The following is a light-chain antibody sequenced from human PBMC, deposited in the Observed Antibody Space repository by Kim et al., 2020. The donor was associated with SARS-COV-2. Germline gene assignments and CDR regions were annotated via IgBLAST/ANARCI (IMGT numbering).Light chain of an antibody. J-gene: IGKJ5*01. CDR3: QQRSNLIT. CDR2: DVS. Sequence: SLSPGERATLPCRASQSVSSYLAWYQQKPGQALRLLIYDVSSRATGIPARFSGSGSGTDFTLTISSLEPEDFAVYYCQQRSNLITFGQGTRLEIK. V-gene: IGKV3-11*01. CDR1: QSVSSY.